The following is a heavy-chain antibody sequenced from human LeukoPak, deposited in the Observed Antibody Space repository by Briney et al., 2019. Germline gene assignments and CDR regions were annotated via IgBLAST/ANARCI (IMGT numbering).Heavy chain of an antibody. CDR2: IYHSGST. CDR1: GYSISSGYY. J-gene: IGHJ4*02. D-gene: IGHD3-22*01. Sequence: PSETLSLTCTVSGYSISSGYYWGWIRQPPGKGLEWIGNIYHSGSTYYNPSLKSRVTISVDTSKNQFSLKLSSVTAADTAVYYCARGMYYYDSSGYYYFFDYWGQGTLVTVSS. V-gene: IGHV4-38-2*02. CDR3: ARGMYYYDSSGYYYFFDY.